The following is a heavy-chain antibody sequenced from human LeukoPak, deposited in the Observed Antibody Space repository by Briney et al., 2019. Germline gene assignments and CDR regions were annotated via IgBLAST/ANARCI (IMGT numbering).Heavy chain of an antibody. Sequence: GESLKISCKGSGYSFTSYWMGWVRQMPGKGLEWMGIIYPADSDTRYSPSFQGQVTISADKSISTANLQWSSLKASDTAMYYCARSRYCTTTSCRHFDYWGQGTLVTVSS. CDR3: ARSRYCTTTSCRHFDY. D-gene: IGHD2-2*01. CDR1: GYSFTSYW. V-gene: IGHV5-51*01. J-gene: IGHJ4*02. CDR2: IYPADSDT.